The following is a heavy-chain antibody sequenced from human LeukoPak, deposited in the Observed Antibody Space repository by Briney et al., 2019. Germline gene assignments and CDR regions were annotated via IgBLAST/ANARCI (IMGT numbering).Heavy chain of an antibody. CDR3: ARDLFARKAADHGGIFDY. D-gene: IGHD1-14*01. V-gene: IGHV4-4*02. J-gene: IGHJ4*02. CDR1: GGSINNGNW. Sequence: SETLSLTCAVSGGSINNGNWWNWVRQPPGQGLEWIGEIYHSGSTNYNPSLKSRVTISVDKSKNQFSLKLSSVTAADTAVYYCARDLFARKAADHGGIFDYWGQGTLVTVSS. CDR2: IYHSGST.